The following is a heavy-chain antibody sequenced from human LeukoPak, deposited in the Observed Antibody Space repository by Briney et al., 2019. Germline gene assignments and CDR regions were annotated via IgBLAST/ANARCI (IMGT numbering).Heavy chain of an antibody. V-gene: IGHV3-48*04. CDR1: GFTLRNYA. D-gene: IGHD6-25*01. J-gene: IGHJ3*02. CDR3: ARRSAAKDAFDI. CDR2: IGPSGSTK. Sequence: GGSLRLSCAASGFTLRNYAMNWFRQAPGKGLDWVSYIGPSGSTKYYADSVKGRFTISRDNAKNTLYLQMNSLRAEDTAVYYCARRSAAKDAFDIWGQGTMVTVSS.